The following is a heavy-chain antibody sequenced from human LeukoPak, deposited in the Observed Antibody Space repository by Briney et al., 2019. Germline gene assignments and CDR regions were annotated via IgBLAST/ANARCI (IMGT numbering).Heavy chain of an antibody. Sequence: PSETLSLTCAVYGGSFSGYYWSWIRQPPGKGLEWIGEINHSGSTSYNPSLKSRVTISVDTSKNQFSLKLSSVTAADTAVYYCARSPYYYDSSGYYYMRYYYYYGMDVWGQGTTVTVSS. D-gene: IGHD3-22*01. V-gene: IGHV4-34*01. CDR1: GGSFSGYY. J-gene: IGHJ6*02. CDR2: INHSGST. CDR3: ARSPYYYDSSGYYYMRYYYYYGMDV.